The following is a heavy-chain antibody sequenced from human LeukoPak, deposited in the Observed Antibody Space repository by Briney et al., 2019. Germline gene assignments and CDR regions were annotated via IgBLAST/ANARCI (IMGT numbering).Heavy chain of an antibody. V-gene: IGHV1-46*01. CDR3: ARDRSGSHGWFDP. CDR2: IDPSGGRT. J-gene: IGHJ5*02. CDR1: GYTFTSYY. D-gene: IGHD1-26*01. Sequence: ASVKVSCKASGYTFTSYYIHWVRQAPGQGLEWMGIIDPSGGRTTYAQNFQGRVTMTRDTSTSTVYMELSSLRSDDTAVYYCARDRSGSHGWFDPWGQGTLITVSS.